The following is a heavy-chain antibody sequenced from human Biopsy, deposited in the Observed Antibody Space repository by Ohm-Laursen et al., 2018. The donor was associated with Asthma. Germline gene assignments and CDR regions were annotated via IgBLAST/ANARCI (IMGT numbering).Heavy chain of an antibody. V-gene: IGHV3-33*08. CDR3: ARVGYSSSWYFGY. Sequence: RSLRLSCSAAGKHFGSYNMHWARQAPGKGLEWVAVIWYDGSNKYYADSVKGRFTISRDNSKNTLYLQMNSLRAEDTAVYYCARVGYSSSWYFGYWGQGTLVTVSS. CDR1: GKHFGSYN. CDR2: IWYDGSNK. J-gene: IGHJ4*02. D-gene: IGHD6-13*01.